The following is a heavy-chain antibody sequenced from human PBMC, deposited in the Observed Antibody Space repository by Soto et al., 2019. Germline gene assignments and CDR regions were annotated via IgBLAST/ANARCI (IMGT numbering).Heavy chain of an antibody. Sequence: DSLNISCKGAGYKFDNAWIGWVRQMPGKGLEWMGIIKPGASDIRYSPSFRGQVIISADAAVSTAYLQLNSLKASDTAIYYCARQLNYICYLWGDGTRVTVS. CDR1: GYKFDNAW. CDR2: IKPGASDI. CDR3: ARQLNYICYL. D-gene: IGHD1-7*01. V-gene: IGHV5-51*01. J-gene: IGHJ4*01.